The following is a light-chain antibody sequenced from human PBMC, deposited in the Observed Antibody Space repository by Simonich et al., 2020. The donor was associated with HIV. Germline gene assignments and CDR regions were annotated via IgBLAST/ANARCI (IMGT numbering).Light chain of an antibody. J-gene: IGKJ2*01. V-gene: IGKV1-NL1*01. CDR1: KGIRNS. CDR2: AAS. Sequence: DIQMTQSPSSLSASVGDRVTITCRASKGIRNSLAWYQQKPGKAPKLLLYAASRLESGVPYRFSGSGSGTDYTLTISSLQPEDFATYYCQQYYSTPYTFGQGTKLEIK. CDR3: QQYYSTPYT.